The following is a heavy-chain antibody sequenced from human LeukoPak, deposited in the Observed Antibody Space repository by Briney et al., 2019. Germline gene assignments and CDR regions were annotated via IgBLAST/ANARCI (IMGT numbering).Heavy chain of an antibody. CDR1: GFTFSSYS. Sequence: GRPLRPSCAASGFTFSSYSMHWVRQAPGMGLEWVSSISSGSGYIYYADSVKGRFTISRDNAKSLLYLQMNSLRAEDTAVYYCARGPPSVKYFDYWGQGTLVTVSS. J-gene: IGHJ4*02. CDR3: ARGPPSVKYFDY. V-gene: IGHV3-21*01. CDR2: ISSGSGYI.